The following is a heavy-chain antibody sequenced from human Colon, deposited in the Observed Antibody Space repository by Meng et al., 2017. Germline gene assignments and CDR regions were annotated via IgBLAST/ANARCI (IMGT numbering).Heavy chain of an antibody. Sequence: QGQLQEPGPGLVKPSGTLSPTFAVSGGSITNDNWWSWVRQPPGKGLEWIGEIFHAGNTNYNPSLKSRVTMSLDKSKNQFSLTLTSVTAADTAVYYCARDFHSTMTVFDSWGQGTLVTVSS. D-gene: IGHD3-22*01. CDR2: IFHAGNT. V-gene: IGHV4-4*02. J-gene: IGHJ4*02. CDR3: ARDFHSTMTVFDS. CDR1: GGSITNDNW.